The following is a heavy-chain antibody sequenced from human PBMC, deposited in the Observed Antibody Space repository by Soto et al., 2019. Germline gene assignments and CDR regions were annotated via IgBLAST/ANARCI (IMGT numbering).Heavy chain of an antibody. CDR2: INAGNGNT. D-gene: IGHD2-15*01. CDR1: GYTFTSYA. Sequence: GASVKVSCKASGYTFTSYAMHWVRQAPGQRLEWMGWINAGNGNTKYSQKFQGRVTITRDTSASTAYMELNSLKTEDTAVYYCIAYCSSGSCYNTYLDYWGQGTRVTVSS. J-gene: IGHJ4*02. CDR3: IAYCSSGSCYNTYLDY. V-gene: IGHV1-3*01.